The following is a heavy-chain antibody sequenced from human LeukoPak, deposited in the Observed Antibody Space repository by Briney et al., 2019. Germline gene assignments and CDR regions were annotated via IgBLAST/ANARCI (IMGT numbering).Heavy chain of an antibody. J-gene: IGHJ3*02. CDR1: GGSISSSSYY. D-gene: IGHD5-18*01. V-gene: IGHV4-39*01. CDR2: IYYSGST. Sequence: SETLSLTCTVSGGSISSSSYYWGWIRQPPGKGLEWIGSIYYSGSTYYNPSLKSRVTISVDTSKNQFSLKLSSVTAADTAVYYCARQWVQLSLGAFDIWGQGTMVTVSS. CDR3: ARQWVQLSLGAFDI.